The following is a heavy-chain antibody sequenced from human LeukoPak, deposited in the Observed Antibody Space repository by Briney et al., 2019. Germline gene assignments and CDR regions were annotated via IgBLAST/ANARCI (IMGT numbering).Heavy chain of an antibody. D-gene: IGHD3-3*01. CDR2: ISSSSSYI. J-gene: IGHJ6*02. CDR1: GFTFSSYS. CDR3: ARDLYDYDFWSGYFPSYYYYGVDV. V-gene: IGHV3-21*01. Sequence: GGSLRLSCAASGFTFSSYSMNWVRQAPGKGLEWVSSISSSSSYIYYADSVKGRFTISRDNAKNSLYLQMNSLRAEDTAVYYCARDLYDYDFWSGYFPSYYYYGVDVWGQGTTVTVSS.